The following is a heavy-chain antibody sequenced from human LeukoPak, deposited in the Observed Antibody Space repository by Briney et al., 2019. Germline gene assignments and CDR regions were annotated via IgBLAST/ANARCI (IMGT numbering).Heavy chain of an antibody. V-gene: IGHV3-11*01. D-gene: IGHD1-7*01. J-gene: IGHJ4*02. CDR1: GFTFSDYY. CDR2: ISSSGSTI. CDR3: ARSGTLWNYPLFDY. Sequence: PGGSLRLSCAASGFTFSDYYMSWIRQAPGKGLEWGSYISSSGSTIYYADSVKGRFTISRDNAKNSLYLQMNSLRAEDTAVYYCARSGTLWNYPLFDYWGQGTLVTVSS.